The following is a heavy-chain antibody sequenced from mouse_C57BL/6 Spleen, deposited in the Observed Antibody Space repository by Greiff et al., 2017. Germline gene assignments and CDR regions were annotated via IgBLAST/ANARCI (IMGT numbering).Heavy chain of an antibody. Sequence: QVQLQQSGPELVKPGASVKISCKASGYAFSSSWMNWVKQRPGKGLEWIGRIYPGDGDTNYNGKFKGKATLTADKSSSTAYMQLSSLTSEDSAVYFCARGDYYGSSGYWGQGTTLTVSS. CDR2: IYPGDGDT. V-gene: IGHV1-82*01. CDR1: GYAFSSSW. J-gene: IGHJ2*01. D-gene: IGHD1-1*01. CDR3: ARGDYYGSSGY.